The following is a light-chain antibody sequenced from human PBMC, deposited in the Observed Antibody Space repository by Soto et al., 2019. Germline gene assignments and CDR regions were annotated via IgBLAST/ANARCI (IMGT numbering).Light chain of an antibody. Sequence: IVLTQSPGTLSLSPGERATLSCRASQSVAGTYLAWYQQKPGQAPRLLIYGASTRATGVPDRFSGSGSGTDFTLTISRLEPEDFAVYHCQQYGSLSWTFGQGTKVDIK. CDR1: QSVAGTY. V-gene: IGKV3-20*01. J-gene: IGKJ1*01. CDR3: QQYGSLSWT. CDR2: GAS.